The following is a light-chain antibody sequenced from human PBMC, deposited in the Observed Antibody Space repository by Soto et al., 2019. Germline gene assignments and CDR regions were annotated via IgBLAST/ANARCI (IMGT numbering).Light chain of an antibody. Sequence: DIPMTQSPSSLSASVGDRVTITYRASQSISSYLNWYQQKPGKAPKLLIYAASSLQSGVPSRFSGSGSGTDFTLTISSLQPEDFATYYCQQSYSTFFGPGTKVDIK. CDR3: QQSYSTF. V-gene: IGKV1-39*01. CDR2: AAS. CDR1: QSISSY. J-gene: IGKJ3*01.